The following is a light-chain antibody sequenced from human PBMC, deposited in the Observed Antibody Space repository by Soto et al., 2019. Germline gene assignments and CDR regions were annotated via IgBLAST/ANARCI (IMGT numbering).Light chain of an antibody. Sequence: QSVLTQPPSASGTPGQRVFISCSGSSSNIGGTNYAYWYQQLPGAAPKLLMHSNNLRPSGVPERISASKSGTSASLAIAGLQAGDEADYYCQSYDSILTGSVFGGGTKVTVL. CDR1: SSNIGGTNY. CDR2: SNN. V-gene: IGLV1-47*02. J-gene: IGLJ3*02. CDR3: QSYDSILTGSV.